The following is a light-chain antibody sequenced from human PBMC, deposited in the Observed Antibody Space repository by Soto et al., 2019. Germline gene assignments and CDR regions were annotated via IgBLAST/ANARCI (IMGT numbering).Light chain of an antibody. J-gene: IGKJ2*01. Sequence: IVVTQSPGTLSLSPGERATLSCMASQSVSSAYLAWYEQIPGQAPRLLIYGASSRATGIPDRFSGSGSGTDFTLTISGLEPEDFAVYYCQKSGSSCYTVGQGTKLEIK. CDR1: QSVSSAY. CDR3: QKSGSSCYT. V-gene: IGKV3-20*01. CDR2: GAS.